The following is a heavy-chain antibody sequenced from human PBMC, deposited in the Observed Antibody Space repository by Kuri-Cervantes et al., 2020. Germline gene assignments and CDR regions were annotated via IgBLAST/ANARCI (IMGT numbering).Heavy chain of an antibody. CDR3: AKSVRYFVAAAGG. J-gene: IGHJ4*02. CDR2: RRCVGSNE. D-gene: IGHD6-13*01. Sequence: GGSLRLSCAASGYAFSIYAMHWVRQAQGKGLEGVTIRRCVGSNEDYGDSVKGPFTISRDNSENTLNLQMNSLRAEDTAVYYCAKSVRYFVAAAGGWGQGTLVTVSS. V-gene: IGHV3-30*02. CDR1: GYAFSIYA.